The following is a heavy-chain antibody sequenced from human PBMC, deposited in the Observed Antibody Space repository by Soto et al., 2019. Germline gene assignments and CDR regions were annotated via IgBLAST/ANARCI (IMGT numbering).Heavy chain of an antibody. J-gene: IGHJ6*02. D-gene: IGHD3-3*01. CDR1: GFTFSNFN. CDR3: AKDSIFGVVGMDV. CDR2: ITSGSSPST. V-gene: IGHV3-21*01. Sequence: GGSLRLSCAASGFTFSNFNMNWVRQAPGKGLEWVSSITSGSSPSTYSADSVKGRFTISRDNAKNSLYLQMNSPRAEDTAVYYCAKDSIFGVVGMDVWGQGTPVTVSS.